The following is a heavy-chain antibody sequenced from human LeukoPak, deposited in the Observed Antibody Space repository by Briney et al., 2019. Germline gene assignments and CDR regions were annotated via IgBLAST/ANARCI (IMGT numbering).Heavy chain of an antibody. CDR2: IKQDGSEK. CDR1: GFTFSSYW. D-gene: IGHD1-26*01. J-gene: IGHJ4*02. Sequence: GSLRLSCAASGFTFSSYWMSWVRQAPGKGLEWVANIKQDGSEKYYVDSVKGRFTISRDNAKNSLYLQMNSLRAEDTAVYYCARVRDYSGSYRALDYWGQGTLVTVSS. V-gene: IGHV3-7*01. CDR3: ARVRDYSGSYRALDY.